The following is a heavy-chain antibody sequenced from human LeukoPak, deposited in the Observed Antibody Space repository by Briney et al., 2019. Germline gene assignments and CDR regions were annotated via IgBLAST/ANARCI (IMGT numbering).Heavy chain of an antibody. CDR3: ARRVVAASYYFDY. V-gene: IGHV4-39*01. CDR1: GGSISTIPLY. CDR2: IFDTGST. Sequence: SETLSLTCTVSGGSISTIPLYWGWIRQPPGKGLEWIGSIFDTGSTYDNPSLKSRVTISVDTSRNQFSLKLTSVTAADTAVYYCARRVVAASYYFDYWGQGTLVTVSS. J-gene: IGHJ4*02. D-gene: IGHD2-15*01.